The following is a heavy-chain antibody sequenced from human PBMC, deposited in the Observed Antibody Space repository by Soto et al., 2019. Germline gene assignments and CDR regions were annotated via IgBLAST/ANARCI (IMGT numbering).Heavy chain of an antibody. J-gene: IGHJ4*02. Sequence: QVQLQESGPGVVKPSETLSLSCTVSGASVSSGSYYWTWIRQPPGKGLEWVGYIFYNGKTTNYNPSLNSRVTISVDTSKNQFSLKMSSVTAADTAFYYCARVYSGSYGQNDWGQGTLVTVSA. CDR3: ARVYSGSYGQND. D-gene: IGHD1-26*01. CDR2: IFYNGKTT. CDR1: GASVSSGSYY. V-gene: IGHV4-61*01.